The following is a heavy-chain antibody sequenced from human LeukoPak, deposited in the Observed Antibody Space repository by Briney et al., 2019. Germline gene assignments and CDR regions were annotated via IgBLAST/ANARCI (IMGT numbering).Heavy chain of an antibody. J-gene: IGHJ4*02. V-gene: IGHV3-23*01. D-gene: IGHD2-15*01. Sequence: GASLRLSCAASAFTFSSYAISSVRQAPGKWLEWVSSISGSGGSTYYADSVKGRFTISRDNSKNTLYLQMNSLRAEDTAVYYCAKVRVGEARSDYWGQGTLVTVSS. CDR2: ISGSGGST. CDR1: AFTFSSYA. CDR3: AKVRVGEARSDY.